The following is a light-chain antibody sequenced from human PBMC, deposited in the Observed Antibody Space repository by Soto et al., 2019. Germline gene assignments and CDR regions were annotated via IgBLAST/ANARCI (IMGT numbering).Light chain of an antibody. CDR2: LAS. CDR1: QTISNY. J-gene: IGKJ5*01. V-gene: IGKV1-39*01. CDR3: QQSYGPPIT. Sequence: DIQMTQSPSSLSAFVGDRVTITCRASQTISNYLNWYQQRPGKAPKLLIYLASSLQSGVPSRFVGSGSGTDFTLTISSLQPEDSATYSCQQSYGPPITFGQGTRLEIK.